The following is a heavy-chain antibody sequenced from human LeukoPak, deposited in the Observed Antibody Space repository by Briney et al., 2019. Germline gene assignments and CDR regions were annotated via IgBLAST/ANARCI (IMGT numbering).Heavy chain of an antibody. CDR2: INPSGGST. J-gene: IGHJ4*02. V-gene: IGHV1-46*01. CDR3: ARWRDYDQMFDY. D-gene: IGHD4-17*01. CDR1: GYTFTSYY. Sequence: AAPVKVSCKASGYTFTSYYMHWVRQPPGQGLEWMGIINPSGGSTSYVQKFQGRDSMTRDTSTSKVYMELSSLRSEDAAVYYCARWRDYDQMFDYWGQGTLVTVSS.